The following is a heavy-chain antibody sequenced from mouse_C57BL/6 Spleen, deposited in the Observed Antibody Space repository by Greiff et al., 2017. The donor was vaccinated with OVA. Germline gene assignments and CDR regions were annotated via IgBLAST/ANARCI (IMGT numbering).Heavy chain of an antibody. D-gene: IGHD1-1*01. CDR2: INPSSGYT. J-gene: IGHJ2*01. V-gene: IGHV1-4*01. CDR1: GYTFTSYT. CDR3: ARVGITTVVCYFDF. Sequence: QIQLQQSGAELARPGASVKMSCKASGYTFTSYTMHWVKQRPGQGLEWIGYINPSSGYTKYNQKFKDKATLTADKSSSTAYMQLSSLTSEDSAVSYCARVGITTVVCYFDFWGPGTTLTVSS.